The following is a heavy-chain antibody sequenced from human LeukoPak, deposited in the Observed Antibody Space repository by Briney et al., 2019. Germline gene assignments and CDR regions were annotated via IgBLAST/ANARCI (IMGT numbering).Heavy chain of an antibody. Sequence: PGGSLRLSCAASGFTFSSFAMTWVRQAPGKGLEWVSSMSSGGTYIYYPDSVRGRFTISRDNAKNSLYLLMNNLRAEDTGVYYCARDRPTGPSRVFLVRWGQGTLVTVSS. CDR2: MSSGGTYI. J-gene: IGHJ4*02. CDR3: ARDRPTGPSRVFLVR. V-gene: IGHV3-21*01. D-gene: IGHD3-3*01. CDR1: GFTFSSFA.